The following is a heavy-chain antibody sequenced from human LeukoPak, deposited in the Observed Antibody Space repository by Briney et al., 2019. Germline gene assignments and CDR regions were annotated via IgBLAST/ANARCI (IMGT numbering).Heavy chain of an antibody. J-gene: IGHJ5*02. CDR3: ARAISSGWFYWFDP. V-gene: IGHV4-39*07. CDR1: GGSISSSTYF. D-gene: IGHD6-19*01. CDR2: IYYSGST. Sequence: SETLSLTCTVSGGSISSSTYFWGWIRQPPGKGLEWIGTIYYSGSTYYNPSLKSRVTISVDSSKNQFSLRLSSVTAADTAVYYCARAISSGWFYWFDPWGQGTLVTVSS.